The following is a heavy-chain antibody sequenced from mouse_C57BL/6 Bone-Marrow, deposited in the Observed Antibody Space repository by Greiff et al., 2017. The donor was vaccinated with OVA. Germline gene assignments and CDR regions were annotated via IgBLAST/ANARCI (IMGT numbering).Heavy chain of an antibody. CDR3: ARDLATARSYAMDY. D-gene: IGHD1-2*01. CDR2: ISDGGSYT. Sequence: DVQLVESGGGLVKPGGSLKLSCAASGFTFSSYAMSWVRQTPEKRLEWVATISDGGSYTYYPDNVKGRFTISRDNAKNNLYLQMSHLKSEDTAMYYCARDLATARSYAMDYWGQGTSVTVSS. V-gene: IGHV5-4*01. J-gene: IGHJ4*01. CDR1: GFTFSSYA.